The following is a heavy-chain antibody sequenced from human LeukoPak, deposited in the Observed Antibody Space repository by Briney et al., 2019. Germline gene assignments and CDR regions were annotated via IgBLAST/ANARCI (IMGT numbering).Heavy chain of an antibody. CDR3: ARDYTSVVAGLLAFDI. Sequence: ASVKVSCKASGGTFSSYAISWVRQAPGQGLEWMGWINPNSGGTNYAQKFQGRVTMTRDTSISTAYMELSRLRSDDTAVYYCARDYTSVVAGLLAFDIWGQGTMVTVSS. CDR1: GGTFSSYA. D-gene: IGHD6-19*01. V-gene: IGHV1-2*02. J-gene: IGHJ3*02. CDR2: INPNSGGT.